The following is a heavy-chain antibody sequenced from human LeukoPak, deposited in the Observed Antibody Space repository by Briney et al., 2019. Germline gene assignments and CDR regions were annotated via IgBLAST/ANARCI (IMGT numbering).Heavy chain of an antibody. D-gene: IGHD3-22*01. J-gene: IGHJ5*02. CDR1: GFTFSSYS. Sequence: GGSLRLSCAASGFTFSSYSMNWVRQAPGKGLEWVSSISSSSSYIYYADSVKGRFTISRDNAKNSLYLQMNTLRAEDTAVYYCARLAASAYYYVDLWGQGTLVTVSS. CDR2: ISSSSSYI. V-gene: IGHV3-21*01. CDR3: ARLAASAYYYVDL.